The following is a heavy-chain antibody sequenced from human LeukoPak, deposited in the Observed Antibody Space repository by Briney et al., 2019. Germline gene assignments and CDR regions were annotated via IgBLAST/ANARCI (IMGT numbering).Heavy chain of an antibody. J-gene: IGHJ4*02. CDR2: IYISGST. Sequence: SETLSLTCTVSGGSISIYYCSWIRQPAGKGREWIGRIYISGSTNYNPPLKSRVTMSVDTSKNQFSLKLSSVTAADTAVYYCARDRVAVAGFFDYWGQGTLVTVSS. V-gene: IGHV4-4*07. D-gene: IGHD6-19*01. CDR3: ARDRVAVAGFFDY. CDR1: GGSISIYY.